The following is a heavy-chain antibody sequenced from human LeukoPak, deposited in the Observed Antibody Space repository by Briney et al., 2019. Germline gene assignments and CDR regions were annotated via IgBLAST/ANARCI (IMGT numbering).Heavy chain of an antibody. CDR3: AKDQCSGGSCYSGIGWDY. D-gene: IGHD2-15*01. V-gene: IGHV3-30*18. CDR2: VSHDESNK. Sequence: PGGSLRLSCAASGFTFRSYGIHWVRQAPGKGLEWVAVVSHDESNKYYADSVKGRFTISRDNSKNTLYLQMNSLRAEDTAVYYCAKDQCSGGSCYSGIGWDYWGQGTLVTVSS. CDR1: GFTFRSYG. J-gene: IGHJ4*02.